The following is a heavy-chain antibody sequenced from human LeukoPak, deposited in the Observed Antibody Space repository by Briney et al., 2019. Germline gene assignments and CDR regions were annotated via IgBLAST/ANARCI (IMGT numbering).Heavy chain of an antibody. Sequence: PSETLSLTXAVYGGSFSGYYWSWIRQPPGKGLEWIGEINHSGSTNYNPSLKSRVTISVDTSKNQFSLKLSSVTAADTAVYYCASPYYNYYYMDVWGKGTTVTVSS. CDR3: ASPYYNYYYMDV. CDR1: GGSFSGYY. J-gene: IGHJ6*03. V-gene: IGHV4-34*01. CDR2: INHSGST.